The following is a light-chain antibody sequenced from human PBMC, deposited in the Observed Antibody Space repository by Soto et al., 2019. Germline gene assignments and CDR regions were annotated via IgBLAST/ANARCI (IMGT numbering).Light chain of an antibody. CDR2: EAS. J-gene: IGKJ1*01. CDR1: QDISAH. CDR3: QKYNRTPRT. V-gene: IGKV1-27*01. Sequence: DFQMTQSPSSLSASVGDRVTITCRASQDISAHLAWYQHKPGKVPKLLIYEASTLQSGVPSRFSGSGSGTEFTLTISSLQPEYVATYYCQKYNRTPRTFGQGTKLELK.